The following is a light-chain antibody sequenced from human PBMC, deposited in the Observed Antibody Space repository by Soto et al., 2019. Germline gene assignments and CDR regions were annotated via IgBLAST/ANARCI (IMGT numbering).Light chain of an antibody. J-gene: IGKJ3*01. CDR3: QQYGRSPT. CDR1: QSVRSSY. CDR2: GAS. Sequence: EIVLTQSPGTLSLSPGERATLSCTASQSVRSSYLAWYQQKPGQAPRLLIYGASTRATGIPDRFSGSGSGTDFTLTISRLEPEDFAVYYCQQYGRSPTFGPGTNV. V-gene: IGKV3-20*01.